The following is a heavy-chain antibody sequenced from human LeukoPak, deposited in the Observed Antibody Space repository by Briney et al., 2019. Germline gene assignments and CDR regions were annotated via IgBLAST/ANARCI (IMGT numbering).Heavy chain of an antibody. Sequence: GASVKVSCKASGYTFTAYYMHWVRQAPGQGLEWMGWINPNSGGTNYAQKFQGRVTMTRDTSISTAYMELSRLRSDDTAVYYCAIRSEDYDILTGYYGAFDIWGQGTMVTVSS. D-gene: IGHD3-9*01. CDR2: INPNSGGT. J-gene: IGHJ3*02. V-gene: IGHV1-2*02. CDR3: AIRSEDYDILTGYYGAFDI. CDR1: GYTFTAYY.